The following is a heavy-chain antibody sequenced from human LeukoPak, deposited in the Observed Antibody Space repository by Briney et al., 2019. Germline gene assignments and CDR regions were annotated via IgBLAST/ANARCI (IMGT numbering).Heavy chain of an antibody. D-gene: IGHD6-25*01. CDR1: GFTFSTYE. Sequence: PGGSLRLSCAASGFTFSTYEMNWVRQAPGKGLEWVSYTSSSGSTKYYADSVKGRFTISRDNAKNSLYLQMNSLRAEDTAIYYCARDGDLTPAVPFDYWGQGTLVTVSS. CDR2: TSSSGSTK. CDR3: ARDGDLTPAVPFDY. J-gene: IGHJ4*02. V-gene: IGHV3-48*03.